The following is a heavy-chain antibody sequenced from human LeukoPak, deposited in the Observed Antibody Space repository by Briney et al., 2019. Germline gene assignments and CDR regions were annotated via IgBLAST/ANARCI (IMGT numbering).Heavy chain of an antibody. Sequence: GALRLSCAASGFTFSSYSMNWVRQAPGKGLEWVSYITGSSSTIYCADSVKGRFTISRDNAKNSLYLQMNSLRAEDTAVYYWARRGASSGGLDYWGQGTLVTVSS. J-gene: IGHJ4*02. CDR2: ITGSSSTI. D-gene: IGHD6-19*01. V-gene: IGHV3-48*01. CDR3: ARRGASSGGLDY. CDR1: GFTFSSYS.